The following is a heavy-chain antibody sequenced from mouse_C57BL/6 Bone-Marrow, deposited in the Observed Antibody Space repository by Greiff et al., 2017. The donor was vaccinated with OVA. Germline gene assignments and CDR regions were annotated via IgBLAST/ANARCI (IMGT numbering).Heavy chain of an antibody. J-gene: IGHJ2*01. V-gene: IGHV1-50*01. CDR2: IDPSDSYT. D-gene: IGHD2-3*01. CDR3: ARSGLLHGY. CDR1: GYTFTSYW. Sequence: QVQLQQPGAELVKPGASVKLSCKASGYTFTSYWMQWVKQRPGQGLEWIGEIDPSDSYTNYNQKFKGKATLTVDTSSSTAYMQLSSLTSEDSAVYYCARSGLLHGYWGQGTTLTVSS.